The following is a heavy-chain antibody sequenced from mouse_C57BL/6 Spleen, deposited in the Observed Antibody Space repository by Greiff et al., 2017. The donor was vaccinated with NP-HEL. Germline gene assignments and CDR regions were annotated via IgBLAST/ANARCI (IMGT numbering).Heavy chain of an antibody. Sequence: VKLVESGPGLVQPSQSLSITCTVSGFSLTSYGVHWVRQSPGKGLEWLGVIWSGGSTDYNAAFISRLSISKDNSKSQVFFKMNSLQADDTAIYYCAASYYSNYGAMDYWGQGTSVTVSS. CDR2: IWSGGST. D-gene: IGHD2-5*01. CDR3: AASYYSNYGAMDY. J-gene: IGHJ4*01. CDR1: GFSLTSYG. V-gene: IGHV2-2*01.